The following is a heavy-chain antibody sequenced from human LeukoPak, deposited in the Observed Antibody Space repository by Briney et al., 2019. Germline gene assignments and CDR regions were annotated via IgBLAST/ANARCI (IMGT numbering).Heavy chain of an antibody. Sequence: GGSLRLSCAASGFTFSTYGMHWVRQAPGKGLEWVAFIQYNGNNKYYADSVKGRFTISRDNSRSTLYLQMTSLRAEDTAVYYCSKEGSEGSIIVPTTTAFDLWGQGTMVTVSS. CDR1: GFTFSTYG. D-gene: IGHD1-26*01. V-gene: IGHV3-30*02. J-gene: IGHJ3*01. CDR3: SKEGSEGSIIVPTTTAFDL. CDR2: IQYNGNNK.